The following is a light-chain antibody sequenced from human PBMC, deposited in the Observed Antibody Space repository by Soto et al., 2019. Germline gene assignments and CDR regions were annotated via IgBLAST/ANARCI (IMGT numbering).Light chain of an antibody. CDR1: QNISKW. J-gene: IGKJ1*01. Sequence: DIPMTQSPSTLSVSVGDRVTMTCRASQNISKWLAWYQQKPGKAPNLLIYDASSLESGVPTRFSGSGSGTEFTLAISGLQPDDFATYYCQQYNTYSWTFGQGTKVEIK. V-gene: IGKV1-5*01. CDR3: QQYNTYSWT. CDR2: DAS.